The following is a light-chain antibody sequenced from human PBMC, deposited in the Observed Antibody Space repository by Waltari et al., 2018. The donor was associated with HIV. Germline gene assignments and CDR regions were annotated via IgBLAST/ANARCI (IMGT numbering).Light chain of an antibody. CDR2: QDT. Sequence: SHELTQPPSVSVSPGQTASITCSGDNLGDRFACWYQQKPGQSPVLVIYQDTKRPSGMPERFSGSNSGNTATLTISGTQTMDEADYYCQAWDTNTAAVFGTGTKVTVL. J-gene: IGLJ1*01. CDR1: NLGDRF. CDR3: QAWDTNTAAV. V-gene: IGLV3-1*01.